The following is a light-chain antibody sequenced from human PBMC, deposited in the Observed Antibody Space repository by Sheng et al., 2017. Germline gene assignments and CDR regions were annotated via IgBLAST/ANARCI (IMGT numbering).Light chain of an antibody. CDR2: AAS. V-gene: IGKV1-39*01. Sequence: DIQMTQSPSSLSASVGDRVTITCRASQSISRYLNWYQQKPGKAPKLLIYAASSLQSGVPSRFSGSGSGTDFTLTINSLQPEDFATYYCQQSYSTLMYTFGQGTKLEIK. CDR3: QQSYSTLMYT. CDR1: QSISRY. J-gene: IGKJ2*01.